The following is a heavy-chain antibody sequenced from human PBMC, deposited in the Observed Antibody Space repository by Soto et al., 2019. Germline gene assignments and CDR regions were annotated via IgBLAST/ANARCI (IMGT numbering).Heavy chain of an antibody. CDR1: GFTFSSYG. CDR3: ARRVYSGAWSYSLGCDF. V-gene: IGHV3-30*03. CDR2: ISYDGSND. D-gene: IGHD3-10*01. J-gene: IGHJ4*02. Sequence: QVQLVESGGGVVQPGRSLRLSCAASGFTFSSYGMHWVRQAPGKGLEWVAVISYDGSNDYYGDSVKGRFTISRDNSKNMLYLQMNSLRAEDTAVYYCARRVYSGAWSYSLGCDFWGQGPLVTFSS.